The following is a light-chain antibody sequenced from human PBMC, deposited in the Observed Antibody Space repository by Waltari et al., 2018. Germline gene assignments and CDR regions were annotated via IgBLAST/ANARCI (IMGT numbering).Light chain of an antibody. V-gene: IGLV2-8*01. Sequence: QSALTQPPSASGSPGQSVTISCTGTRSDVGAYKYVSWYQQHPDKAPKLIIFEVSKRPSGVPDRFSGSKSGNTASLTVSGLQADDEADYYCSSYAGSINFYVFGTGTKVSVL. CDR1: RSDVGAYKY. CDR2: EVS. CDR3: SSYAGSINFYV. J-gene: IGLJ1*01.